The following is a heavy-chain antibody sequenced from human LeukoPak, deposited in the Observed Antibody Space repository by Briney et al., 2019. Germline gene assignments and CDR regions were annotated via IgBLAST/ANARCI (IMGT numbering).Heavy chain of an antibody. CDR2: IYDSDNS. V-gene: IGHV4-31*03. D-gene: IGHD3-10*01. J-gene: IGHJ3*02. Sequence: PSETLSLTCTVSDDSISSGSYFWNWIRQQPGKGLEWIGYIYDSDNSVSNPSLKGRVTISLDSPNIQFSLMLTSVTAADSAVYYCARGGDGSGSYSKYDAFDIWGQGTMVTVSS. CDR3: ARGGDGSGSYSKYDAFDI. CDR1: DDSISSGSYF.